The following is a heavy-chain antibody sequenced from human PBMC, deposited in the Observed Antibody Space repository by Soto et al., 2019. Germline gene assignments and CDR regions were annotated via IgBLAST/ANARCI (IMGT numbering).Heavy chain of an antibody. Sequence: GGSLRLSCAASGFTFSSYGMHWVRQAPGKGLEWVAVIWYDGSNKYYADSVKGRFTISRDNSKNTLYLQMNSLRAEDTAVYYCAREGIAAAPDAFDIWGQGTMVTVSS. CDR3: AREGIAAAPDAFDI. CDR2: IWYDGSNK. CDR1: GFTFSSYG. V-gene: IGHV3-33*01. D-gene: IGHD6-13*01. J-gene: IGHJ3*02.